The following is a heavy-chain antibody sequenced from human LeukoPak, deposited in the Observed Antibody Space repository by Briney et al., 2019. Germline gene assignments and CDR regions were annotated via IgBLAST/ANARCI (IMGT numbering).Heavy chain of an antibody. CDR3: AREGRIVCSGGSCYFEY. Sequence: SETLSLTCAVSGYPISSGYYWGWIRQPPGKGLEWIGSIYHSGSTYYNPSLKSRVTISVDTSKNQFSLKLSSVTAADTAVYYCAREGRIVCSGGSCYFEYWGQGTLVTVSS. J-gene: IGHJ4*02. D-gene: IGHD2-15*01. V-gene: IGHV4-38-2*02. CDR2: IYHSGST. CDR1: GYPISSGYY.